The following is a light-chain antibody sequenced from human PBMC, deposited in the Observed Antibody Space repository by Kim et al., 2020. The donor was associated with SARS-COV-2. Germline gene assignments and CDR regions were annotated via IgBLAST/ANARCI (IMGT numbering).Light chain of an antibody. V-gene: IGKV1-16*01. CDR2: AAS. Sequence: ASVGDRGTISCRASQGINIFLAWFQQMPGKAPKPLIYAASKLQSGAPSRFSGGGSGTDFTLTISGLQPEDSATYYCQQYNAYPITFGQGTRLEIK. CDR1: QGINIF. J-gene: IGKJ5*01. CDR3: QQYNAYPIT.